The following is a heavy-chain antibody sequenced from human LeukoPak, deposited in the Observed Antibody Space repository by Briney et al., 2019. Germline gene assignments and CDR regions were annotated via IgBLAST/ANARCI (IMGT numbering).Heavy chain of an antibody. CDR2: IKQDGSDT. V-gene: IGHV3-7*01. J-gene: IGHJ4*02. CDR1: GFTFSSYW. CDR3: ARDEGGAPYYDFWSGYYTGVQDDKHFDY. Sequence: GGSLRLSCAASGFTFSSYWMSWVRQAPGKGLEWVADIKQDGSDTYYLDSVTGRFTISRDNAKNSLYLQMYSLRAEDTAVYYCARDEGGAPYYDFWSGYYTGVQDDKHFDYWGQGTLVTVSS. D-gene: IGHD3-3*01.